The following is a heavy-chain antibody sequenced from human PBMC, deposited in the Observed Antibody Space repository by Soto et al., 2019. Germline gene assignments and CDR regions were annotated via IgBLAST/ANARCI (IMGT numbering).Heavy chain of an antibody. V-gene: IGHV4-30-4*01. CDR3: ASLRPLPYYDYVWGSYRPELNDY. J-gene: IGHJ4*02. CDR2: IYYSGST. Sequence: QVQLQESGPGLVKPSQTLSLTCTVSGGSISSGDYYWSWIRQPPGKGLEWIGYIYYSGSTYYNPSLKSRVTLSVDTSKNQFSLKLSSVTAADTAVYYCASLRPLPYYDYVWGSYRPELNDYWGQGTLVTVSS. D-gene: IGHD3-16*02. CDR1: GGSISSGDYY.